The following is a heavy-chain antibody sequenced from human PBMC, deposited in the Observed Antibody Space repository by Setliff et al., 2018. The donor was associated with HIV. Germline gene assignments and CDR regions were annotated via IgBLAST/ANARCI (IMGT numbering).Heavy chain of an antibody. CDR2: INTHRGYT. CDR1: GYTFNNYG. CDR3: AREKTWLRFLDY. Sequence: ASVKVSCKASGYTFNNYGISWVRQAPGQGLEWMGWINTHRGYTNYAQNVQGRVTVTMDTSTRAAYMELRSLKSDDTAVYYCAREKTWLRFLDYWGQGTLVTVSS. V-gene: IGHV1-18*01. D-gene: IGHD5-12*01. J-gene: IGHJ4*02.